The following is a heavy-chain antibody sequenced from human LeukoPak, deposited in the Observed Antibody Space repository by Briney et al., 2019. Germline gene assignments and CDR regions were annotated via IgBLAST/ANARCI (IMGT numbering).Heavy chain of an antibody. Sequence: PGGTLTLYCAASGFTFSSFCLSWVRQGPGQGLVGVANIKQDGSEKYYVDSVKGLFTISRDNAKTSLYLQMNSLRADDTAVYYCGRDRLDIAAAGVFDYWGQGTLVTVSS. CDR2: IKQDGSEK. J-gene: IGHJ4*02. V-gene: IGHV3-7*01. D-gene: IGHD6-13*01. CDR1: GFTFSSFC. CDR3: GRDRLDIAAAGVFDY.